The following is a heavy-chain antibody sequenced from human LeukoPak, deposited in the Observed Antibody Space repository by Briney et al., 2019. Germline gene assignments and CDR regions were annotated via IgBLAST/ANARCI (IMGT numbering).Heavy chain of an antibody. CDR3: ARGWELLYWYGMDV. J-gene: IGHJ6*02. Sequence: GRSLRLSCAASGFTFSSYGMHWVRQAPGKGLEWVAVIWYDGSNKYYADFVKGRFTISRDNSKNTLYLQMNSLRAEDTAVYYCARGWELLYWYGMDVWGQGTTVTVSS. CDR1: GFTFSSYG. CDR2: IWYDGSNK. D-gene: IGHD1-26*01. V-gene: IGHV3-33*01.